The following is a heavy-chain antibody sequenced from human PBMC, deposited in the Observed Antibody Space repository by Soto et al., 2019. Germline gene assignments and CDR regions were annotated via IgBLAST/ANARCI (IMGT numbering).Heavy chain of an antibody. CDR3: SRGGIVVVTAVLDY. D-gene: IGHD2-21*02. J-gene: IGHJ4*02. CDR2: ISYDGTNK. CDR1: GFTFSYYG. Sequence: QVQLVESGGGVVQPGRSLRLSCVASGFTFSYYGMHWVRQAPGKGLEWVAVISYDGTNKYYADSVKGRFTISRDNSKNTLYLEMNRLGGEDTGVYYCSRGGIVVVTAVLDYLGQGTLVTVSS. V-gene: IGHV3-30*03.